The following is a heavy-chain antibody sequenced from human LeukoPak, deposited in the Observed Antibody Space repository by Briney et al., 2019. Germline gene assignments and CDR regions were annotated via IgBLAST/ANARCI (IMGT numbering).Heavy chain of an antibody. D-gene: IGHD3-10*01. V-gene: IGHV1-69*01. Sequence: XXXSXXTFXXYGISWVRQAPGQGLEWMGGIIPIFGTANYAQKFQGRVTITADESTSTAYMEVSSLRSEDTAVYYCXXXXXXYYGSGSYNLDYWGQGTLVTVSS. CDR1: XXTFXXYG. CDR3: XXXXXXYYGSGSYNLDY. CDR2: IIPIFGTA. J-gene: IGHJ4*02.